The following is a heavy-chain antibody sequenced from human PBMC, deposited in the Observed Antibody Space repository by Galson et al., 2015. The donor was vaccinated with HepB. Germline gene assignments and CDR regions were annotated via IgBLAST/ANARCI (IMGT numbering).Heavy chain of an antibody. CDR3: ARDRWLQLGEGFDY. CDR2: IIPILGIA. Sequence: SVKVSCKASGGTFSSYAISWVRQAPGQGLEWMGRIIPILGIANYAQKFQGRVTITADKSTSTAYMELSSLRSEDTAVYYCARDRWLQLGEGFDYWGQGTLVTVSS. V-gene: IGHV1-69*04. D-gene: IGHD5-24*01. J-gene: IGHJ4*02. CDR1: GGTFSSYA.